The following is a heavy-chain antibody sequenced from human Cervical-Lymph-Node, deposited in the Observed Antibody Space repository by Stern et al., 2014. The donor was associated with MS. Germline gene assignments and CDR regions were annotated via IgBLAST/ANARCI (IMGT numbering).Heavy chain of an antibody. J-gene: IGHJ6*02. V-gene: IGHV4-39*01. CDR1: GGSISSSDDY. D-gene: IGHD6-13*01. CDR3: ARRRQLSTLYQFYYGMDV. CDR2: IYYLGNA. Sequence: VQLVESGPGLVKPWETLSLTCTVSGGSISSSDDYWGWVRQAPGKGLEWIGDIYYLGNAFYKPSLGSRVHISVGTSECPVSLRLTSVPAADTAVYFCARRRQLSTLYQFYYGMDVWGQGTTVTVSS.